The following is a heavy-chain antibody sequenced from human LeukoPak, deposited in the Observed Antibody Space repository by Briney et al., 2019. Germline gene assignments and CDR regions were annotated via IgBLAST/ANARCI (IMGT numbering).Heavy chain of an antibody. Sequence: GESLKISCKGSGYTFTSYWIGWVRQMPGKGLEWMGIICPADSDTRYSPSFQGQVTMSADKSISTAYLQWTSLQPSDSAIYYCARRGSSTSWPFDYWGQGTQVTVSS. V-gene: IGHV5-51*01. D-gene: IGHD2-2*01. CDR1: GYTFTSYW. CDR3: ARRGSSTSWPFDY. CDR2: ICPADSDT. J-gene: IGHJ4*02.